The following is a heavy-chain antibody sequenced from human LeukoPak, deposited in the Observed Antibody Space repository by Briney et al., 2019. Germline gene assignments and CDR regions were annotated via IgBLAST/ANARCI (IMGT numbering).Heavy chain of an antibody. CDR2: IRSKANSYAT. D-gene: IGHD1-7*01. V-gene: IGHV3-73*01. Sequence: GGSLRLSCAASGFTFSGSAMHWVRQAPGKGLEWVGRIRSKANSYATAYAASVKGRFTISRDDSKNTAYLQMNSLKTEDTAVYYCTSAIFETGTTPNLSWFDPWGQGTLVTVSS. J-gene: IGHJ5*02. CDR3: TSAIFETGTTPNLSWFDP. CDR1: GFTFSGSA.